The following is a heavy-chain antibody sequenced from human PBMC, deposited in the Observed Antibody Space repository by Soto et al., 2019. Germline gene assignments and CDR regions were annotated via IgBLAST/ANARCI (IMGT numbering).Heavy chain of an antibody. CDR2: IYYSGST. J-gene: IGHJ4*02. D-gene: IGHD3-10*01. Sequence: SETLSLTCTVSGGSITSSGYSWGWIRQPPGKGLEWIGTIYYSGSTYYNPSLKSRVTISVDTSKNQFSLKLSSVTAADTAVYYYGSGSYYKEREFDYWGQGTLVTVSS. V-gene: IGHV4-39*01. CDR1: GGSITSSGYS. CDR3: GSGSYYKEREFDY.